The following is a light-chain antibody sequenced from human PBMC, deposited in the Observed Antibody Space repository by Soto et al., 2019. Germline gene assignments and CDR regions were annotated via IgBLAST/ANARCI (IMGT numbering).Light chain of an antibody. V-gene: IGKV3-20*01. J-gene: IGKJ1*01. CDR2: GAS. Sequence: EIVLTQSPGTLSLSPGERATLSCRASRSVSSSYLAWYQQKPGQAPRLLIYGASSRATGIPDRFSGSGSGTDFTLTISRLEPEDFAVYYCQQYGSSPRTFGQGTKGISN. CDR1: RSVSSSY. CDR3: QQYGSSPRT.